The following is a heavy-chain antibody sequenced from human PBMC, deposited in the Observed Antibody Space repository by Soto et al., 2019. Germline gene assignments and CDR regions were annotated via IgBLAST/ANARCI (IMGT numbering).Heavy chain of an antibody. CDR3: ARNPGPYYYDSSGYYYYFDY. CDR1: VGSIISGGYY. J-gene: IGHJ4*02. Sequence: SETLSLACTFSVGSIISGGYYWSWIRQHPGKGLEWIGYIYYSGSTYYNPSLKSRVTISVDTSKNQFSLKLSSVTAADTAVYYCARNPGPYYYDSSGYYYYFDYWGQGTLVTVSS. CDR2: IYYSGST. V-gene: IGHV4-31*03. D-gene: IGHD3-22*01.